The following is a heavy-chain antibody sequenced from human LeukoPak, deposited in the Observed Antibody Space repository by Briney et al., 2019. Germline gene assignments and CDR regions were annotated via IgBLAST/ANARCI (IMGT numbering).Heavy chain of an antibody. D-gene: IGHD3-10*01. V-gene: IGHV4-59*01. J-gene: IGHJ3*02. Sequence: NPSETLSLTCTVSGGSISSYYWSWIRQPPGKGLEWIGYIYYSGSTNYNPSLKSRVTISVDTSKNQFSLKLSSVTAADTAVYYCARVASSVWFGELGVFDIWGQGTMVTVSS. CDR1: GGSISSYY. CDR2: IYYSGST. CDR3: ARVASSVWFGELGVFDI.